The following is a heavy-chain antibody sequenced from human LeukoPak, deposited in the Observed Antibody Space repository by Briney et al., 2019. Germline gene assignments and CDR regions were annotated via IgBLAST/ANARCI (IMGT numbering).Heavy chain of an antibody. CDR1: GGSFSGYY. CDR3: ARDRYYYDSSGYYQLDY. D-gene: IGHD3-22*01. CDR2: INHSGST. V-gene: IGHV4-34*01. J-gene: IGHJ4*02. Sequence: PSETLSLTCAVYGGSFSGYYWSWIRQPPGKGLEWILEINHSGSTNYNPSLKSRVTISVDTSKNQFSLKLNSATAADTAVYYCARDRYYYDSSGYYQLDYWGQGTLVTVSS.